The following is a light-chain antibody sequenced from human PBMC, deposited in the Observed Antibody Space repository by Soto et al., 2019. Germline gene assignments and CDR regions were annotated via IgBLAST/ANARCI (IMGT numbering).Light chain of an antibody. V-gene: IGKV1-5*01. CDR3: QQYSFLFT. J-gene: IGKJ2*01. Sequence: DIQMTQSPSTLSASVGDRVTITCRASQTISNWLAWYQQKPGKAPKLLIFDASTLESGVPSRFSGSGSGTECTRTISSLQADDFATYCGQQYSFLFTFGQGTKLEIK. CDR1: QTISNW. CDR2: DAS.